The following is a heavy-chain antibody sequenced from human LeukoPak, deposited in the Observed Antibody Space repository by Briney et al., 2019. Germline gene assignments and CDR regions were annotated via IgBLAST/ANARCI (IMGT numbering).Heavy chain of an antibody. CDR1: GFTFSSYG. J-gene: IGHJ5*02. D-gene: IGHD3-3*01. CDR3: ARDLGVGGGGGYP. CDR2: IWSDGSNE. Sequence: GRSLRLSCAASGFTFSSYGMHWVRQAPGKGLECVAVIWSDGSNEYYADSVKGRFTISRDNSKNTLYLQMNSLRAEDTAVYYCARDLGVGGGGGYPWGQGTLVTVSS. V-gene: IGHV3-33*01.